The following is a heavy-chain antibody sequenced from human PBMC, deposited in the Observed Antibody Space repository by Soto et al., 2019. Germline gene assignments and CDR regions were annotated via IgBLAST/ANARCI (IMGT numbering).Heavy chain of an antibody. CDR2: IYGSGGGL. Sequence: EAQLLESGGGLVQPGGSLRLSCTASGFTFRDYAMTWVRQAPGKGLECVSGIYGSGGGLQYADSVKGRFTISRDNYRNTLYLQMNSLRDEDTAVYYCAKDLVSGDGLWLMDEWGQGTPVTVSP. D-gene: IGHD2-21*02. J-gene: IGHJ4*02. CDR3: AKDLVSGDGLWLMDE. V-gene: IGHV3-23*01. CDR1: GFTFRDYA.